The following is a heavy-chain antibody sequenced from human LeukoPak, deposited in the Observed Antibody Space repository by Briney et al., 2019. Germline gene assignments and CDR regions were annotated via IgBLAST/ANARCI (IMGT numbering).Heavy chain of an antibody. J-gene: IGHJ4*02. CDR2: INPSGGST. CDR3: ARPELTGYYFDY. V-gene: IGHV1-46*02. CDR1: GYTFNSSY. D-gene: IGHD1-26*01. Sequence: ASVKVSCKASGYTFNSSYMHWVRQAPGQGLEWMGIINPSGGSTSYAQKFQGRVTMTRDTSTSTVYMELSSLRSEDTAVYYCARPELTGYYFDYWGQGTLVTVSS.